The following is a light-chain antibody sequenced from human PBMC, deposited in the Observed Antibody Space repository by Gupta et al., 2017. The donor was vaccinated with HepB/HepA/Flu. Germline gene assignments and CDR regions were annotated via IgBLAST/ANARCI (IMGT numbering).Light chain of an antibody. J-gene: IGKJ1*01. V-gene: IGKV3-20*01. CDR2: GAS. Sequence: VLTQSPGTLSLSPGESATLTCRASQSVSSSYLAWYQQKPGQAPRLLIFGASSRATGIPDRFSGSGSGTDFTLTISRLEPEDFAVYYCQQYDSSPRTFGQGTKVEIK. CDR1: QSVSSSY. CDR3: QQYDSSPRT.